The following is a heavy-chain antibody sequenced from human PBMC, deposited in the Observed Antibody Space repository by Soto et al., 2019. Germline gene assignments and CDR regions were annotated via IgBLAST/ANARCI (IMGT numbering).Heavy chain of an antibody. Sequence: ASVKVSCKASGYTFTRYGISWVRQAPGQGREWMGWISGYNGDTNYAQKFQDRVSMTIDTSTGTAYMELRSLTSDDTAIYYCAKNGQPPYYYYGLDVWGQGTKVTVS. J-gene: IGHJ6*02. CDR3: AKNGQPPYYYYGLDV. D-gene: IGHD2-8*01. CDR1: GYTFTRYG. CDR2: ISGYNGDT. V-gene: IGHV1-18*01.